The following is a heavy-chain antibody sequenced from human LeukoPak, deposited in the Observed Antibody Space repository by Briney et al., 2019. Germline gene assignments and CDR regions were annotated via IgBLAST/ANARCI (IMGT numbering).Heavy chain of an antibody. D-gene: IGHD2-15*01. CDR1: GYSISSGYF. J-gene: IGHJ4*02. CDR2: IFHDGRT. CDR3: ARDIGWTKGPFDY. V-gene: IGHV4-38-2*01. Sequence: SETLSLSCEVSGYSISSGYFWAWIRQSPGKGLEVIAGIFHDGRTYYNPSVQSRVTISVDTFRSRFSLKLKSVTAADAAVYYCARDIGWTKGPFDYWGQGTLVTVSS.